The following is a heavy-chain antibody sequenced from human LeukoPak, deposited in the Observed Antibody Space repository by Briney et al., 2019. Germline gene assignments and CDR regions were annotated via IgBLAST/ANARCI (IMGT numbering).Heavy chain of an antibody. V-gene: IGHV1-2*02. D-gene: IGHD1-26*01. J-gene: IGHJ5*02. Sequence: ASVTVSFTASGYTFIGYYMHWVRQAPGQGLEWRGWINPNSGGTNYAQKFQGRVTMTRDTSISTDYMELTRLRSDDTAVYYCARAGDSGRLAWGQGTLVTVSS. CDR3: ARAGDSGRLA. CDR1: GYTFIGYY. CDR2: INPNSGGT.